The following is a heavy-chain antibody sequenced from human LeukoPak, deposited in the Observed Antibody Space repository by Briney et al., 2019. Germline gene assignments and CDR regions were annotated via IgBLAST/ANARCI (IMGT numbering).Heavy chain of an antibody. D-gene: IGHD3-22*01. Sequence: PGGSLRLSCAASGFTFDDYAMHWVRQAPGKGLEWVSGISWNSGSIGYADSVKGRFTISRDNAKNSLYLQMNSLRAEDTALYYCAKIPDDSSSFDYWGQGTLVTVSS. CDR1: GFTFDDYA. CDR3: AKIPDDSSSFDY. CDR2: ISWNSGSI. V-gene: IGHV3-9*01. J-gene: IGHJ4*02.